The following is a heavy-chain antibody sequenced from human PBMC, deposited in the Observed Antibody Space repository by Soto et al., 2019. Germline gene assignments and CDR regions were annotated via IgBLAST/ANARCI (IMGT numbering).Heavy chain of an antibody. J-gene: IGHJ4*02. V-gene: IGHV3-23*01. CDR3: AKDPPGYYDSSGYYYDY. CDR1: GFTFSSYA. CDR2: ISGSGGST. D-gene: IGHD3-22*01. Sequence: GGSLRLSCAASGFTFSSYAMSWVRQAPGKGLEWVSAISGSGGSTYYADSVKGRFTISRDNSKNTLYLQMNSLRAEDTAVYDCAKDPPGYYDSSGYYYDYWGQGTLVTVSS.